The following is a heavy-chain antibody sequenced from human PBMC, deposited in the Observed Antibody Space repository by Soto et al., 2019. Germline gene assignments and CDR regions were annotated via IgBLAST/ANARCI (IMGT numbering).Heavy chain of an antibody. J-gene: IGHJ5*02. V-gene: IGHV3-30*18. D-gene: IGHD2-15*01. CDR2: ISYDGSNK. Sequence: GGSLRLSCAASGFTFSSYGMHWVRQAPGKGLEWVAVISYDGSNKYYADSVKGRFSISRDNSKNTLYLQMNSLRAEDTAVYYCAKVEVVAATIGWIDPWGQGTLVTVSS. CDR1: GFTFSSYG. CDR3: AKVEVVAATIGWIDP.